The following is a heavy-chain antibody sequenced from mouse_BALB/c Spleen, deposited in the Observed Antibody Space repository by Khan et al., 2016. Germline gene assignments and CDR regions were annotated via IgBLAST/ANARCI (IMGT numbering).Heavy chain of an antibody. V-gene: IGHV1S136*01. CDR2: IHPYNDGT. CDR1: GYTFTTYV. D-gene: IGHD1-1*01. Sequence: VQLQQSGPELVKPGASVKMSCKASGYTFTTYVMHWVKQKPGQGLEWIGYIHPYNDGTKYNEKFKGKATLTSDNPSSTAYMELSSLTSEDSAVYYSARGYYGSRYSFDYWGQGTTLTVSS. CDR3: ARGYYGSRYSFDY. J-gene: IGHJ2*01.